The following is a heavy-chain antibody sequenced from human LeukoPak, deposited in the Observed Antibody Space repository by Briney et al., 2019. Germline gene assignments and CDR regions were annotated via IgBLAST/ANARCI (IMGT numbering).Heavy chain of an antibody. V-gene: IGHV4-59*08. CDR3: ARQRLYGDPGSYGMDV. J-gene: IGHJ6*02. Sequence: PSETLSLTCTVSGGSISSYYWSWIRQPPGKGLEWIGYIYYSGSTNYNPSLKSRVTISVDTSKNQFSLKLSSVTAADTAVYYCARQRLYGDPGSYGMDVWGQGTTVTVSS. D-gene: IGHD4-17*01. CDR1: GGSISSYY. CDR2: IYYSGST.